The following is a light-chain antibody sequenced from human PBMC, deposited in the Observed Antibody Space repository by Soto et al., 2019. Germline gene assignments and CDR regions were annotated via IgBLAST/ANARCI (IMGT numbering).Light chain of an antibody. CDR2: DAS. CDR3: QQYNSYPVT. Sequence: DIPMTQSPSTLSASVGDRVTITCRASQSISNWLAWYQQKPGKAPKLLIYDASSLESGVPSRFSGSGSGTKFTLTISSLQPDDFASYYCQQYNSYPVTFGQGTRLQIK. CDR1: QSISNW. V-gene: IGKV1-5*01. J-gene: IGKJ5*01.